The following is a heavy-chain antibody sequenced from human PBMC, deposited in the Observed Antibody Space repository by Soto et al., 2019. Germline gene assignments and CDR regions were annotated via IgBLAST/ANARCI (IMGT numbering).Heavy chain of an antibody. CDR1: GFSLSTSGVG. J-gene: IGHJ2*01. D-gene: IGHD4-17*01. CDR3: AHSPGSYGDLSWYFDL. V-gene: IGHV2-5*02. CDR2: IYWDDDK. Sequence: QITLKESGPTLVKPTQTLTLTCTFSGFSLSTSGVGVGWIRQPPGKALEWLALIYWDDDKRYSPSLKSRLTITKDTSKNQVVLIMTNMDPVDTATYYCAHSPGSYGDLSWYFDLWGRGTLVTVSS.